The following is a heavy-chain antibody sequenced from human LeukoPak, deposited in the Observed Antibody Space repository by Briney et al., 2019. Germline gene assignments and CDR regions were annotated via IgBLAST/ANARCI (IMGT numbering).Heavy chain of an antibody. D-gene: IGHD1-26*01. V-gene: IGHV4-59*01. CDR3: ARAPRYSGSYPMIDY. J-gene: IGHJ4*02. Sequence: SETLSPTCTVSGGSISSYYWSWIRQPPGKGLEWIGYIYYSGSTNYNPSLKSRVTISVDTSKNQFSLKLSSVTAADTAVYYCARAPRYSGSYPMIDYWGQGTLVTVSS. CDR2: IYYSGST. CDR1: GGSISSYY.